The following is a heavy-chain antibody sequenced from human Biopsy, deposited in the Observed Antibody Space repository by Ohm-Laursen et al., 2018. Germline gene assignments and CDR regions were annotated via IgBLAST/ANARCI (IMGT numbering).Heavy chain of an antibody. J-gene: IGHJ5*02. CDR1: GYTFTSYD. CDR2: LNPVSGNS. D-gene: IGHD1-7*01. V-gene: IGHV1-8*01. Sequence: VASVKASCNASGYTFTSYDITWVRQASGQGPEWIGWLNPVSGNSNFGQKFRGRVTVTSDTSISTAYMELSGLTSDDTATYYCGRAVRNQLLTDPWGQGTLVTVTS. CDR3: GRAVRNQLLTDP.